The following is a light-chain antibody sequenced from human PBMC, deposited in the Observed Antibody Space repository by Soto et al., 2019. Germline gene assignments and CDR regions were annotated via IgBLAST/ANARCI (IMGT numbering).Light chain of an antibody. Sequence: ENVLTQSPGTLSLSPGERATLSCRASQTVSSYLTWYQQRPGQAPRLLIYGASKRATGIPDRFSGSGSGTDFTLIISRLEPEEFALYYCQQYGTSPITFGQGTRLEIK. CDR2: GAS. J-gene: IGKJ5*01. CDR1: QTVSSY. CDR3: QQYGTSPIT. V-gene: IGKV3-20*01.